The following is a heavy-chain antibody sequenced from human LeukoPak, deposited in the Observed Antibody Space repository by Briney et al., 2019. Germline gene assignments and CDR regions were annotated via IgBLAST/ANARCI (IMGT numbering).Heavy chain of an antibody. V-gene: IGHV3-23*01. D-gene: IGHD6-13*01. CDR3: ARVPQQHWDFDL. J-gene: IGHJ2*01. CDR1: GFTFSSYV. Sequence: PGGSLRLSCAASGFTFSSYVMSWVRQAPGKGLEWVSSISGSGGTTYYADSVRGRFTISRDNSKNTLFLQMNSLRAEDTAVYYCARVPQQHWDFDLWGRGTLVTVSS. CDR2: ISGSGGTT.